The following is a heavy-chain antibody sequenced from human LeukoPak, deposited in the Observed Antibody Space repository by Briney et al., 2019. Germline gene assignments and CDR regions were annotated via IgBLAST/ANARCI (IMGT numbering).Heavy chain of an antibody. CDR3: AKCGRASMVTEHFDY. D-gene: IGHD5-18*01. CDR1: GFTFNNYA. Sequence: PGGSLRLSCAASGFTFNNYAMSWVRQAPGKGLEWVSTVSDSGGSTYYADSVKGRFTISRDNSENTLYLQTNSLRAEDTAVYYCAKCGRASMVTEHFDYWGQGTLVTVSS. J-gene: IGHJ4*02. V-gene: IGHV3-23*01. CDR2: VSDSGGST.